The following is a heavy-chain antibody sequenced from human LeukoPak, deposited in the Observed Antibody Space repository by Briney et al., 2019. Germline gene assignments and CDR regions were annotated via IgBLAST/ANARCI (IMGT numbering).Heavy chain of an antibody. CDR2: IYYSGST. CDR3: ARARLRFLEA. V-gene: IGHV4-59*12. D-gene: IGHD3-3*01. J-gene: IGHJ5*02. Sequence: SETLSLTCTVSGGSISSYYWSWIRQPPGKGLEWIGYIYYSGSTNYNPSLKSRVTISVDTSKNQFSLKLSSVTAADTAVYYCARARLRFLEAWGQGTLVTVSS. CDR1: GGSISSYY.